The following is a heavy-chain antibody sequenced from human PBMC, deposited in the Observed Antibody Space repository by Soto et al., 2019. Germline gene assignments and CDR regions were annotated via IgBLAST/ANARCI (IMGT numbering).Heavy chain of an antibody. CDR2: ISGSGGST. Sequence: PGGSLRLSCAASGFTFSSYAMSWVRQAPGKGLEWVSAISGSGGSTYYADYVKGRFTISRDNSKNTLYLQMNSLRAEDTAVYYCAKEMEAAVAYLTRYYYYGMDVWGQGTTVTVSS. D-gene: IGHD6-19*01. CDR1: GFTFSSYA. J-gene: IGHJ6*02. V-gene: IGHV3-23*01. CDR3: AKEMEAAVAYLTRYYYYGMDV.